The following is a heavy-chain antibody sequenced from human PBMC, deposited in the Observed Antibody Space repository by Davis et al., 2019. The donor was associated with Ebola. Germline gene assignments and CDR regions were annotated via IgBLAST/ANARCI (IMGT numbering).Heavy chain of an antibody. CDR2: IIPIFGTA. D-gene: IGHD5-12*01. Sequence: SVKVSCKASGGTFSSYAISWVRQAPGQGLEWMGGIIPIFGTANYAQKFQGRVTITADESTSTAYMELSSLRSEDTAVYYCAKVLGGYDFLRVHYYYYGMDVWGQGTTVTVSS. J-gene: IGHJ6*02. CDR1: GGTFSSYA. V-gene: IGHV1-69*13. CDR3: AKVLGGYDFLRVHYYYYGMDV.